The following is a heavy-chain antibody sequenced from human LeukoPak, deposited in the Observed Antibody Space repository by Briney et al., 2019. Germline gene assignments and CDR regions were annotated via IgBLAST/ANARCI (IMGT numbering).Heavy chain of an antibody. J-gene: IGHJ4*02. V-gene: IGHV3-23*01. CDR1: GFTFSSYA. CDR2: ISGSGGST. CDR3: AKGGSGWYLYYFDY. D-gene: IGHD6-19*01. Sequence: GGSLRLSCAASGFTFSSYAMSWVRQAPGKGLEWVSAISGSGGSTYYADSVKGRFTIFRDNSKNTLYLQMNSLRAEDTAVYYCAKGGSGWYLYYFDYWGQGTLVTVSS.